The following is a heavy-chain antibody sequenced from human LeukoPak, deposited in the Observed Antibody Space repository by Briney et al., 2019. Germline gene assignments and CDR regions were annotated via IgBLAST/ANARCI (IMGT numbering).Heavy chain of an antibody. CDR3: AKVSWYNYDISSSDY. CDR1: GFTFSSYD. V-gene: IGHV3-23*01. J-gene: IGHJ4*02. D-gene: IGHD3-22*01. Sequence: GGSLRLSCVVSGFTFSSYDMSWVRQAPGKGLEWVSAISGSGSTYYADSVKGRFTISRDNSKNTLYLQMNSLRDEDTAIYYCAKVSWYNYDISSSDYWGQGTLVTVSS. CDR2: ISGSGST.